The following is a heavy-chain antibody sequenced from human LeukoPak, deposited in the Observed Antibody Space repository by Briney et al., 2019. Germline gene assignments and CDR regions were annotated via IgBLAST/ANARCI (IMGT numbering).Heavy chain of an antibody. CDR1: GGTFSSYA. D-gene: IGHD5-12*01. CDR2: IIPILGIA. V-gene: IGHV1-69*04. CDR3: AKMPAKYSGYPGSFDY. Sequence: GASVKVSCKASGGTFSSYAISWVRQAPGQGLEWMGRIIPILGIANYAQKFQGRVTITADKSTSTAYMELSSLRSEDTAVYYCAKMPAKYSGYPGSFDYWGQGTLVTVSS. J-gene: IGHJ4*02.